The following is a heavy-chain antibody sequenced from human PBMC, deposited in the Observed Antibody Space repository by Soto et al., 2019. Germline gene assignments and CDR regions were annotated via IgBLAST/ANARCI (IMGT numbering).Heavy chain of an antibody. D-gene: IGHD3-10*01. CDR1: GFTFSSYG. CDR3: ANNKVRGVTPPAAPGH. CDR2: ISYDGSNK. V-gene: IGHV3-30*18. J-gene: IGHJ4*01. Sequence: ESGGGVVQPGRSLRLSCAASGFTFSSYGMHWVRQAPGKGLEWVAVISYDGSNKYYADSVKGRFTISRDNSKNTLYLQMDSLRAEDTAVDYRANNKVRGVTPPAAPGHRGQGTLVPLSP.